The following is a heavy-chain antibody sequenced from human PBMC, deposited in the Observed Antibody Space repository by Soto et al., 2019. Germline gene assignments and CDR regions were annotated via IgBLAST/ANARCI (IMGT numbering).Heavy chain of an antibody. CDR1: GLTCSSYA. D-gene: IGHD6-6*01. V-gene: IGHV3-23*01. CDR2: ISGSGGST. J-gene: IGHJ6*02. CDR3: AKESIADYYYYGMDV. Sequence: GGSLRLSCAASGLTCSSYAMSWVRQAPGKGLEWVSAISGSGGSTYYADSVKGRFTISRDNSKNTLYLQMNSLRAEDTAVYYCAKESIADYYYYGMDVWGQGTTVTVSS.